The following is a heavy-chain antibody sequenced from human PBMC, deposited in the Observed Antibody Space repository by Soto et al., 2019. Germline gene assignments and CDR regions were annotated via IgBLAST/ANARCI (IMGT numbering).Heavy chain of an antibody. CDR3: ARDAGAYSSSWYGPDYYFYGLDV. Sequence: SVKVSCKASGGTFSSYAISWVRQAPGQGLEWMGGIIPIFGTANYAQKFQGRVTITADESTSTAYMELSSLRSEDTAVYYCARDAGAYSSSWYGPDYYFYGLDVWGQ. CDR2: IIPIFGTA. J-gene: IGHJ6*02. V-gene: IGHV1-69*13. CDR1: GGTFSSYA. D-gene: IGHD6-13*01.